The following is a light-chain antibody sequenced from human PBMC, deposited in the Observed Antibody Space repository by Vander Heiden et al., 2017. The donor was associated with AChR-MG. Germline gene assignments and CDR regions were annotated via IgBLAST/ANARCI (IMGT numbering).Light chain of an antibody. Sequence: QTVVTQEPSLTVSPGGTVTLTWASSTGAVTSTYYPNWFQQKPGQAPRALIYNTGDKPSWTPARFSGSLLGGKAALTLLGVQPEDEAEYYCLLYSGGAFVFGTGTRVTVL. J-gene: IGLJ1*01. V-gene: IGLV7-43*01. CDR3: LLYSGGAFV. CDR1: TGAVTSTYY. CDR2: NTG.